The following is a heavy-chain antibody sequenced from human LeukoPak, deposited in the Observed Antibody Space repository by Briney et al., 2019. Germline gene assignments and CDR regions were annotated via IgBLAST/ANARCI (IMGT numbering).Heavy chain of an antibody. CDR3: ARGEAFYDILTKTFDY. D-gene: IGHD3-9*01. CDR2: ISPYSGGT. J-gene: IGHJ4*02. Sequence: ASVKVSCKASGYTFTSYGISWVRQAPGQGLEWMGWISPYSGGTNYAQKFQGRVTMTRDTSISTAYMELSRLRSDDTAVYYCARGEAFYDILTKTFDYWGQGTLVTVSS. CDR1: GYTFTSYG. V-gene: IGHV1-2*02.